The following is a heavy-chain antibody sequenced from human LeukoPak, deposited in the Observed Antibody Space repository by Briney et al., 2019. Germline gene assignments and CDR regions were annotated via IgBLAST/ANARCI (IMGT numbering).Heavy chain of an antibody. CDR3: AKDLLGYCSGSSCYSLGY. V-gene: IGHV3-30*02. CDR2: IRYDGSNK. D-gene: IGHD2-15*01. J-gene: IGHJ4*02. CDR1: GFTFSSYG. Sequence: GGSLRLSCAASGFTFSSYGMHWVRQAPGKGLEWVAFIRYDGSNKYYADSVKGRFTISRDNSKNTLYLQMNSLRAEDTAVYYCAKDLLGYCSGSSCYSLGYWGQGTLVTVSS.